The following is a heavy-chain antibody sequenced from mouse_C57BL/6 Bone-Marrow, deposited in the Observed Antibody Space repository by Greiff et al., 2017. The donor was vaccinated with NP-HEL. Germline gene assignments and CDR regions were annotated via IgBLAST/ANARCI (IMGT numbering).Heavy chain of an antibody. V-gene: IGHV5-4*01. CDR1: GFTFSSYA. D-gene: IGHD1-1*01. CDR2: ISDGGSYT. J-gene: IGHJ4*01. Sequence: EVHLVESGGGLVKPGGSLKLSCAASGFTFSSYAMSWVRQTPEKRLEWVATISDGGSYTYYPDNVKGRFTISRDNAKNNRYLQMSHLKSEDTAMYYCARVFYYGYAMDYWGQGTSVTVSS. CDR3: ARVFYYGYAMDY.